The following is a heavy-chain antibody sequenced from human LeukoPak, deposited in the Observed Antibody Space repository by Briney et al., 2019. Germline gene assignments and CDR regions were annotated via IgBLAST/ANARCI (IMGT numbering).Heavy chain of an antibody. CDR1: GYTLTELS. J-gene: IGHJ4*02. V-gene: IGHV1-24*01. CDR2: FDPEDGET. CDR3: ATVYYYGSGAFDY. Sequence: GASVKVSCKVSGYTLTELSMHWVRQAPGKGIEWMGGFDPEDGETIYAQKFQGRVTMTEDTSTDTAYMELSSLRSEDTAVYYCATVYYYGSGAFDYWGQGTLVTVSS. D-gene: IGHD3-10*01.